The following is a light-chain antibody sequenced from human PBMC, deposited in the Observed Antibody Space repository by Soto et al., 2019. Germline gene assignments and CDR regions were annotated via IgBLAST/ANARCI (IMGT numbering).Light chain of an antibody. CDR2: EAS. V-gene: IGKV3-11*01. CDR1: QSVSIY. CDR3: QQRSNWPPAIT. J-gene: IGKJ5*01. Sequence: EIVLPQSPATLSLFPGERATLSFRASQSVSIYLAWYQQKPGQAPRLLIYEASNMATGIPARFSGSGSGTDFTLSISSLEPEDFAVYYCQQRSNWPPAITFGQGTLLEIK.